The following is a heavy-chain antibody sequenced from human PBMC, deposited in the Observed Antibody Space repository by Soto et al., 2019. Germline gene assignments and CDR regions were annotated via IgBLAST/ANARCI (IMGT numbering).Heavy chain of an antibody. CDR1: GGTFSSYA. Sequence: SVKVSCKASGGTFSSYAISWVRQAPGQGLEWMGGIIPIFGTANYAQKLQGRVTMTTDTSTSTAYMELRSLRSDDTAVYYCARELPADSTSMDVWGQGTTVTVSS. CDR3: ARELPADSTSMDV. CDR2: IIPIFGTA. J-gene: IGHJ6*02. V-gene: IGHV1-69*05. D-gene: IGHD2-2*01.